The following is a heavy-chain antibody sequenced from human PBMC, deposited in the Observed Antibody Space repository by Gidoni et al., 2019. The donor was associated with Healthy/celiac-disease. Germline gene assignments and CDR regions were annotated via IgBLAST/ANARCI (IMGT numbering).Heavy chain of an antibody. V-gene: IGHV4-59*01. D-gene: IGHD6-13*01. Sequence: QVQLQESGPGLVKPSETLSLTCTVSGGSISSYYWSWIRQPPGKGLEWIGYIYYSGSTNYNPSLKSRVTISVDTSKNQFSLKLSSVTAADTAVYYCARDRYSSSWYRGYFDYWGQGTLVTVSS. J-gene: IGHJ4*02. CDR3: ARDRYSSSWYRGYFDY. CDR1: GGSISSYY. CDR2: IYYSGST.